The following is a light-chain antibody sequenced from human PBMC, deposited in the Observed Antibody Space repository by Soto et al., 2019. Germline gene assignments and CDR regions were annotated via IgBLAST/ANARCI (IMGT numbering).Light chain of an antibody. CDR1: QSISSY. J-gene: IGKJ1*01. Sequence: DIQMTQSPSPLSASVGDRVTITCRASQSISSYLNWYQQKPGKAPKLLIYAASSLQSGVPSRFSGSGSGTEFTLTISSLQPDDFATYYCQHYNSYSEAFGQGTKVDNK. CDR3: QHYNSYSEA. CDR2: AAS. V-gene: IGKV1-5*01.